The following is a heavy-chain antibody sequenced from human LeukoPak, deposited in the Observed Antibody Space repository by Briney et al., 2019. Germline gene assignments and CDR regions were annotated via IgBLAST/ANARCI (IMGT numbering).Heavy chain of an antibody. D-gene: IGHD3/OR15-3a*01. CDR3: GKVRQGVGRVFDY. CDR2: ISGSGGTT. Sequence: GGSLRLSCAASGFTFSSYAMSWVRQAPGKGLEWVSYISGSGGTTYYADSVKGRFTISRDNAKNTLYLQMNSLRAEDTAVYYCGKVRQGVGRVFDYWGQGTLVTVSS. V-gene: IGHV3-23*01. CDR1: GFTFSSYA. J-gene: IGHJ4*02.